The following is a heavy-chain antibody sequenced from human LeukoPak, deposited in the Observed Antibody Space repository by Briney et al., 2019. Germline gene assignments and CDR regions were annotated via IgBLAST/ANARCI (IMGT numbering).Heavy chain of an antibody. V-gene: IGHV3-74*01. J-gene: IGHJ4*02. Sequence: GGSLRLSCAASGFTFTSFWMHWVRQAPGQGLVWVSRINNDGSGTSYADSVKGRFTISRDNAKNTLFLQMNSLRAEDAAVYYCARGNSFSYPDWGQGTLVTVSS. D-gene: IGHD3-16*02. CDR1: GFTFTSFW. CDR3: ARGNSFSYPD. CDR2: INNDGSGT.